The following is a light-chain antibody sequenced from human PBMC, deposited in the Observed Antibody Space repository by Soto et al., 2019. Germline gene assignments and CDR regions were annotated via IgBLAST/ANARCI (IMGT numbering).Light chain of an antibody. V-gene: IGLV1-47*01. Sequence: QSVLTQPPSASGTPWQRVTISCSGSSSNIGSNYVYWYQQLPGTAPKLLIYRNNQRPSGVPDRFSGSKSGTSASLAISGLRSEDEADYYCAAWDDILSGPVFGGGTKLTVL. CDR2: RNN. J-gene: IGLJ2*01. CDR3: AAWDDILSGPV. CDR1: SSNIGSNY.